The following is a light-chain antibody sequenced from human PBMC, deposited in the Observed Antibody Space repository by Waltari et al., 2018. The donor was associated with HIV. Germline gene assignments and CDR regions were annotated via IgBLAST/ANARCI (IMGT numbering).Light chain of an antibody. CDR3: QQYNNWPRT. Sequence: EVVITQSPATLSVSPGEGATLSCRASQSVSSNLAWYQQKPGQVPRLLIYGASTRATGIPARFSGSGSGTEFTLTISSLQSEDFAVYYCQQYNNWPRTFGQGTKVEIK. CDR1: QSVSSN. J-gene: IGKJ1*01. CDR2: GAS. V-gene: IGKV3-15*01.